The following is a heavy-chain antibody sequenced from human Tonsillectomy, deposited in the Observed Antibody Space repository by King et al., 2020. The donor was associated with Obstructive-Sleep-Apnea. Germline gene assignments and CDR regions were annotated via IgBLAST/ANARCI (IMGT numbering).Heavy chain of an antibody. J-gene: IGHJ4*02. CDR1: GFTFRSHG. CDR3: AKDMAPGVYDSSGYYFDH. CDR2: ISYDGSNK. V-gene: IGHV3-30*18. D-gene: IGHD3-22*01. Sequence: VQLVQSGGGVVQPGRSLRLSCAASGFTFRSHGIHWVRQAPGKGLEWVTFISYDGSNKYYADSVKGRFTISRDNSKNTLFLQMNSLRTEDTAVYYCAKDMAPGVYDSSGYYFDHWYQGTLVTVSS.